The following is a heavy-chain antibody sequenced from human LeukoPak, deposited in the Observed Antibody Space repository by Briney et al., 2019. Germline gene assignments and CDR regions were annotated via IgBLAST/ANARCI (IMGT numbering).Heavy chain of an antibody. CDR1: GFTFSSYE. J-gene: IGHJ5*02. D-gene: IGHD5/OR15-5a*01. Sequence: GGSLRLSCAASGFTFSSYEMNWVRQAPGKGLGWVSYISSSGRTIYYADSVKARFTISRDNAKNSLFLQMNSLRAEDTAVYYCARDNRYTVYGGWFDPWGQGTLVTVSS. CDR2: ISSSGRTI. CDR3: ARDNRYTVYGGWFDP. V-gene: IGHV3-48*03.